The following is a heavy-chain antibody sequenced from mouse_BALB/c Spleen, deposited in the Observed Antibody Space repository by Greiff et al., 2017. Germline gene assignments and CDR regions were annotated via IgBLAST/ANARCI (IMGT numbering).Heavy chain of an antibody. V-gene: IGHV5-9-4*01. CDR3: ARDYDYAWFAY. J-gene: IGHJ3*01. Sequence: EVQLVESGGGLVKPGGSLKLSCAASGFTFSSYAMSWVRQSPEKRLEWVAEISSGGSYTYYPDTVTGRFTISRDNAKNTLYLEMSSLRSEDTAMYYCARDYDYAWFAYWGQGTLVTVSA. D-gene: IGHD2-4*01. CDR2: ISSGGSYT. CDR1: GFTFSSYA.